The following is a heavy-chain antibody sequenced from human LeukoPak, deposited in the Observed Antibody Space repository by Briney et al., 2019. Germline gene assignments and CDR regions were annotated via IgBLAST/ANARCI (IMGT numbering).Heavy chain of an antibody. CDR2: IGTADDT. J-gene: IGHJ3*02. D-gene: IGHD6-19*01. V-gene: IGHV3-13*04. CDR1: GFTFSRYN. CDR3: AGVASSGSVGAFDI. Sequence: PGGSLRLSCAASGFTFSRYNMHWVRQATGKGLEWVSGIGTADDTYYPGSVKGRFIISRENAKNSLYLQMNSLRAGDTAVYYCAGVASSGSVGAFDIWGQGTMVTVSS.